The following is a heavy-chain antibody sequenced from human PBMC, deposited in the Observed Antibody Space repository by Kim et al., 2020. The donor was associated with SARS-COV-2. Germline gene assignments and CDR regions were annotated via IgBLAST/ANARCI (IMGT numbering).Heavy chain of an antibody. J-gene: IGHJ6*02. D-gene: IGHD2-21*01. CDR3: AREHRDCYNINYYSGMDV. CDR2: IWYDGSNK. V-gene: IGHV3-33*01. Sequence: GGSLRLSCAASGFTFSSYGMHWVRQAPGKGLEWVAVIWYDGSNKYYADSVKGRFTISRDNSKNTLYLQMNSLRAEDTAVYYCAREHRDCYNINYYSGMDVWGQGTTVTVSS. CDR1: GFTFSSYG.